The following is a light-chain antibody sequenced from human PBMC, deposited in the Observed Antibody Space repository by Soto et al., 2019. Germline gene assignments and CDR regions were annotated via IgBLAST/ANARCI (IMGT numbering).Light chain of an antibody. CDR3: NSYTSSTSAV. Sequence: QSALTQPASVSGAPGQSITISCTGTSSDGGRYNYVSWFQQHPGKAPKLIIFEVSTRPSGVSKRFSGSKSGNPASLTISGFQIEDEADSYCNSYTSSTSAVFGGGTKVTVL. V-gene: IGLV2-14*01. J-gene: IGLJ2*01. CDR1: SSDGGRYNY. CDR2: EVS.